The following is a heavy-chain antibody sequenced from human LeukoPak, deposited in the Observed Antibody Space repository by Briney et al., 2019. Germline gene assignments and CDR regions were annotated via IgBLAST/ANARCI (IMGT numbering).Heavy chain of an antibody. J-gene: IGHJ3*02. Sequence: SGTLSLTCTVSGGSISSSSYYWGWIRQPPGKGLEWIGSIYYSGSTYYNPSLKSRVTISVDTSKNQFSLKLSSVTAADTAVYYCAPGFGELIDAFDIWGQGTMVTVSS. V-gene: IGHV4-39*01. CDR3: APGFGELIDAFDI. CDR1: GGSISSSSYY. CDR2: IYYSGST. D-gene: IGHD3-10*01.